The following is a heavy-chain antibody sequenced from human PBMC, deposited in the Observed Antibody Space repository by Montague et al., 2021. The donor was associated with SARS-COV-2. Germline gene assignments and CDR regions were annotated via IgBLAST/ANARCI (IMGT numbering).Heavy chain of an antibody. CDR1: GGSISSSSWI. CDR3: ARKTSRGLTIFGVVTASYCFDY. D-gene: IGHD3-3*01. V-gene: IGHV4-39*01. J-gene: IGHJ4*02. CDR2: IYYSGST. Sequence: ETLSLACTVSGGSISSSSWIWGWIRQPPGKGLEWIGSIYYSGSTYYXPSLKSRVTISVDTSKNQFSLKLSSVTAADTAVFYCARKTSRGLTIFGVVTASYCFDYWGQGTLVTVSS.